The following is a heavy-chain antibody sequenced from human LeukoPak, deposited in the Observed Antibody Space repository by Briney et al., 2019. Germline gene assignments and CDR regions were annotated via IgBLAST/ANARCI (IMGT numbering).Heavy chain of an antibody. V-gene: IGHV1-8*01. CDR1: GYTFTSYD. CDR3: ARGAKDDYYYYYMDV. D-gene: IGHD4/OR15-4a*01. Sequence: ASVKVSCKASGYTFTSYDINWVRQATGQGLEWMGWMNPNSGNTGYAQKFQGRVTMTRNTSISTAYMELSSLRSEDTAVHYCARGAKDDYYYYYMDVWGKGTTVTISS. CDR2: MNPNSGNT. J-gene: IGHJ6*03.